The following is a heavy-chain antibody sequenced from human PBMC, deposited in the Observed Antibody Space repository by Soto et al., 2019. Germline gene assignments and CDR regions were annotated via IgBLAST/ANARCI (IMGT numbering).Heavy chain of an antibody. V-gene: IGHV3-15*01. D-gene: IGHD3-16*01. J-gene: IGHJ4*02. CDR1: GFTFSNAW. Sequence: GGSLRLSCAASGFTFSNAWMSWVRQAPGKGLEWVARIKSKTDGGTTDYAAPVKGRFTISRDDAKNTLYLQMNSLKTEDTAVYYCSYGSFRGFDYWGQGTLVTVSS. CDR3: SYGSFRGFDY. CDR2: IKSKTDGGTT.